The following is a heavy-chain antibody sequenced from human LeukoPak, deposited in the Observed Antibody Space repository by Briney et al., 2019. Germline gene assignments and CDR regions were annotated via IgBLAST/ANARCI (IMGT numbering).Heavy chain of an antibody. CDR1: GYTFTSYG. Sequence: ASVKVSCKASGYTFTSYGISWVRQAPGQGLEWMGWISAYNGNTNYAQKLQGRVTMTTDTSTSTAYMELRSLRSDDTAAYYCARGDRNDFWSGYSNFDYWGQGTLVTVSS. V-gene: IGHV1-18*01. D-gene: IGHD3-3*01. CDR2: ISAYNGNT. J-gene: IGHJ4*02. CDR3: ARGDRNDFWSGYSNFDY.